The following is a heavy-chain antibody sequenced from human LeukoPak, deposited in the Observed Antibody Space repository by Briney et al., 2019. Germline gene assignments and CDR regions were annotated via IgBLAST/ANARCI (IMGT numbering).Heavy chain of an antibody. D-gene: IGHD5-12*01. CDR2: IFSGGIT. V-gene: IGHV3-53*01. J-gene: IGHJ4*02. CDR3: AKGDVDIVATIFDY. CDR1: GFTVSSND. Sequence: GGSLRLSCAASGFTVSSNDMSWVRQAPGKGLEWVSVIFSGGITNYADSVKGRFTISRDNSKNTLYLQMNSLRAEDTAVYYCAKGDVDIVATIFDYWGQGTLVTVSP.